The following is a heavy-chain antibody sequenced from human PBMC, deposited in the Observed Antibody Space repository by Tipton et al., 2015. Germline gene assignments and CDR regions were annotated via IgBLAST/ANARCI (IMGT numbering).Heavy chain of an antibody. Sequence: GSLRLSCAASGFTFSLFPMTWVRQAPGKGLEWVSSISSSSSYIYYADSVKGRFTISRDNAKNSLYLQMNSLRAEDTAVYYCARGTGPTYYYGMDVWGQGTTVTVS. J-gene: IGHJ6*02. D-gene: IGHD1-1*01. V-gene: IGHV3-21*01. CDR3: ARGTGPTYYYGMDV. CDR1: GFTFSLFP. CDR2: ISSSSSYI.